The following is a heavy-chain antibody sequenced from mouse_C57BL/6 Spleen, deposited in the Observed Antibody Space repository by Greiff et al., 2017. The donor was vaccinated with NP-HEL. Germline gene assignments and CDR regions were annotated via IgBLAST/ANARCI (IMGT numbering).Heavy chain of an antibody. V-gene: IGHV1-80*01. CDR3: ARSLRFYYAMDD. D-gene: IGHD1-1*01. CDR2: IYPGDGDT. CDR1: GYAFSSYW. J-gene: IGHJ4*01. Sequence: QVQLKESGAELVKPGASVKISCKASGYAFSSYWMNWVKQRPGKGLEWIGQIYPGDGDTNYNGKFKGKATLTADKSSSTAYMQLSSLTSEDSAVYFCARSLRFYYAMDDWGQGTSVTVSS.